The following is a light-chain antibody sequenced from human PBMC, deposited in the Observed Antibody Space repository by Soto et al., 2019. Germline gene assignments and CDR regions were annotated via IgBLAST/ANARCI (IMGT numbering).Light chain of an antibody. CDR3: LQYNSYPRT. CDR2: GAS. Sequence: DIQMTQSPSVMSASVGDRVTIACRASQGISKSLAWFQQKPGKVPKRLIYGASSLKSGVPSRFSGSGSGTEFTLTISSLQPEDFATYYCLQYNSYPRTLGQGTKLEIK. J-gene: IGKJ2*01. V-gene: IGKV1-17*03. CDR1: QGISKS.